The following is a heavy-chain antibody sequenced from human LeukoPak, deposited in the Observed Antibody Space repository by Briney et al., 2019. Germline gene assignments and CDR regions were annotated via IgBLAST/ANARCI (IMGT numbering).Heavy chain of an antibody. J-gene: IGHJ4*02. D-gene: IGHD3-22*01. CDR1: GGSISSYY. Sequence: SETLSLTCTVSGGSISSYYWSWIRQPPGKGLEWIGYIYYSGSTNYNPSLKTRVTISVDTSKNQFSLKLSSVTAADTAVYYCARSDYYDSSGYYGYWGQGTLVAVSS. CDR3: ARSDYYDSSGYYGY. CDR2: IYYSGST. V-gene: IGHV4-59*01.